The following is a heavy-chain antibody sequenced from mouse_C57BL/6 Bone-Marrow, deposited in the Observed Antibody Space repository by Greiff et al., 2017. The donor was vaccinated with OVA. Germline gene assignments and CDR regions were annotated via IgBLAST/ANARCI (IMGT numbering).Heavy chain of an antibody. Sequence: VQLKQSGPELVKPGASVKIPCKASGYTFTDYNMDWVKQSHGKSLEWIGDINPNNGGTIYNQKFKGKATLTVDKSSSTAYMELRSLTSEDTAVYYCARGAFITTVVADYWYFDVWGTGTTVTVSS. CDR3: ARGAFITTVVADYWYFDV. J-gene: IGHJ1*03. V-gene: IGHV1-18*01. CDR2: INPNNGGT. D-gene: IGHD1-1*01. CDR1: GYTFTDYN.